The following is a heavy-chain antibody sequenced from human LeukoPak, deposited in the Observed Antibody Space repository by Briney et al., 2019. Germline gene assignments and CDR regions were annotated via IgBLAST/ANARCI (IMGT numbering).Heavy chain of an antibody. V-gene: IGHV1-2*02. J-gene: IGHJ4*02. CDR2: INPNSGGT. CDR1: GYTFTGYY. CDR3: AGSSGFGYYFDY. Sequence: ASVKVSCKASGYTFTGYYMHWVRQAPGQGLEWMGWINPNSGGTNYAQKFQGRVTMTGDTSISTAYMELSRLRSDDTAVYYCAGSSGFGYYFDYWGQGTLVTVSS. D-gene: IGHD6-19*01.